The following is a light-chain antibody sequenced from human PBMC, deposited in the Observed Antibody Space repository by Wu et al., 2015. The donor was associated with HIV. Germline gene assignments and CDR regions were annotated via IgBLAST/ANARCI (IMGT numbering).Light chain of an antibody. Sequence: EIVLTQSPGTLSLSPGERATLSCRASQSVSSYLAWYQQKPGQAPRLLIYGASSRATGIPDRFSGSGSGTDFTLTISRLEPEDFAVYSCQQYGSSPRSFGQGTKLEIK. CDR1: QSVSSY. CDR3: QQYGSSPRS. CDR2: GAS. V-gene: IGKV3-20*01. J-gene: IGKJ2*03.